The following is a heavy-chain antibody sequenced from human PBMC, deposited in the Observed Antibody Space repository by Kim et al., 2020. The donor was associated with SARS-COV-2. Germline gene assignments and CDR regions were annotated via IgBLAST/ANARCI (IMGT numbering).Heavy chain of an antibody. CDR2: ISAYNGNT. CDR3: ARVGTYYDFWSGNTDAFDI. D-gene: IGHD3-3*01. Sequence: ASVKVSCKASGYTFTSYGISWVRQAPGQGLEWMGWISAYNGNTNYAQKLQGRVTMTTDTSTSTAYMELRSLRSDDTAVYYCARVGTYYDFWSGNTDAFDIWGQGTMVTVSS. CDR1: GYTFTSYG. V-gene: IGHV1-18*01. J-gene: IGHJ3*02.